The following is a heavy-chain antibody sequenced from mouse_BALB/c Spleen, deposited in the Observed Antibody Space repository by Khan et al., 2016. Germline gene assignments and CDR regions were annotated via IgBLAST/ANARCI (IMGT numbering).Heavy chain of an antibody. CDR2: IWGAGST. D-gene: IGHD2-2*01. J-gene: IGHJ3*01. V-gene: IGHV2-6-7*01. CDR3: ASYDVYDGRSAY. CDR1: GFSVTGFP. Sequence: QVQLKESGPGLVAPSQSLSITCTVSGFSVTGFPVNWVRQPPGKGLEGMGVIWGAGSTDYDSALKSRLSISKDDSQSQVFLSMHSLQPSDPASYYCASYDVYDGRSAYWGHRSLVTVSA.